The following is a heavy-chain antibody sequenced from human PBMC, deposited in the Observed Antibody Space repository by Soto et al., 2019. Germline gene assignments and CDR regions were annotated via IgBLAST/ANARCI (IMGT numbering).Heavy chain of an antibody. D-gene: IGHD2-15*01. V-gene: IGHV1-46*01. CDR2: VNPSGGST. CDR3: AREENCSGGTCYSEYFHR. Sequence: AASVKVSCKASGYLFTAYSMHWVRLAPGQGLELMGVVNPSGGSTKYAQNFQGRVTMTRDTSTTTIYMELSSLRSDDTAIYYCAREENCSGGTCYSEYFHRWGQGTLVTVYS. CDR1: GYLFTAYS. J-gene: IGHJ1*01.